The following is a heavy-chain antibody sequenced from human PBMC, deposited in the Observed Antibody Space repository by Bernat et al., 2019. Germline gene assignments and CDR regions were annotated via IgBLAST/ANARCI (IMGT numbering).Heavy chain of an antibody. CDR3: ARGGDNHAFDI. CDR2: ISSDVTGT. V-gene: IGHV3-74*01. J-gene: IGHJ3*02. CDR1: GFMFSSYW. D-gene: IGHD3-16*01. Sequence: EVQLVESGGGLVQPGGSLRLSCAASGFMFSSYWMHWVRQAPGRGLVWVSRISSDVTGTIYADSVKGRFAVSRDNAKNTLYLQMNSLRDEDTAVYYCARGGDNHAFDIWGQGTMATVSS.